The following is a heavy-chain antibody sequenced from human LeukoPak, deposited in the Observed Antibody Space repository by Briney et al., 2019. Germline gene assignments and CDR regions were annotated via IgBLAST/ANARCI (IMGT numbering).Heavy chain of an antibody. CDR3: ARDSGWPFDY. J-gene: IGHJ4*02. CDR1: GFTFSSYS. CDR2: ISSSSSYI. D-gene: IGHD6-19*01. Sequence: PGGSLRLSCAASGFTFSSYSMNWVGQAPGKGLEWVSSISSSSSYIYYADSVKGRFTISRDNAKNSLYLQMNSLRADDTAVYYWARDSGWPFDYWGQGTLVTVSS. V-gene: IGHV3-21*01.